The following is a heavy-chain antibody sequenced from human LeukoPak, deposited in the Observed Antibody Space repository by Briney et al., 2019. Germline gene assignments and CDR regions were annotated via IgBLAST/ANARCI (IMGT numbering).Heavy chain of an antibody. CDR3: AKDARRTSGWYYFDY. CDR2: ISDSGGTT. V-gene: IGHV3-23*01. CDR1: GFTFSPYA. D-gene: IGHD6-19*01. Sequence: GGSLRLSCAASGFTFSPYAMAWVRQAPGKGLEWGAAISDSGGTTYYADSVRGRFTISRDNSKSTLYLQMNSLRAEDTAVYYCAKDARRTSGWYYFDYWGQGTLVTVSS. J-gene: IGHJ4*02.